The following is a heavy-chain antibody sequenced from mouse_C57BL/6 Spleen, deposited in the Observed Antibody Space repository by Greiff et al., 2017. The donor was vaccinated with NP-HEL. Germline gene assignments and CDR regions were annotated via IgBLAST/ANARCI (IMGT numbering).Heavy chain of an antibody. CDR2: IWSGGST. D-gene: IGHD3-2*01. V-gene: IGHV2-2*01. CDR3: ARDPRQSHTAMDY. J-gene: IGHJ4*01. Sequence: VQLQQSGPGLVQPSQCLSISCTASGFSLTSYGVHWVRQSPGKGLEWLGVIWSGGSTDYNAAFISRLSISKDNSKSQVFFKMNSLQADDTAIYDCARDPRQSHTAMDYWGQGTSVTVSS. CDR1: GFSLTSYG.